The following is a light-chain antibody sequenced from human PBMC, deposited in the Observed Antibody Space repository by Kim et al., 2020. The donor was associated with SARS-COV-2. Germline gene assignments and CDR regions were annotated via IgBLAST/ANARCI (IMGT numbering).Light chain of an antibody. CDR3: CSYTGSGRV. J-gene: IGLJ3*02. CDR1: GKDVGAYKH. CDR2: DVD. Sequence: PGQSITIACSGTGKDVGAYKHVAWYQQHPGKAPRLIIYDVDNRPSGVSNRFSGSKSGNTACLTISGLQAEDEADYYCCSYTGSGRVFGGGTKVTVL. V-gene: IGLV2-14*03.